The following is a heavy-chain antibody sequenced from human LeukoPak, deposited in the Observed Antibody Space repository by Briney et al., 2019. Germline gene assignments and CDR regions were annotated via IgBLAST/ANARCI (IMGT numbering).Heavy chain of an antibody. Sequence: GRSLRLSCAASGFTFSGYGMHWVRQAPGKGLEWVAVISYDGSNKYYADSVKGRFTISRDNSKNTLYLQMNSLRAEDTAVYYCAKDLGYSGYDGFDYWGQGTLVTVSS. CDR1: GFTFSGYG. J-gene: IGHJ4*02. CDR2: ISYDGSNK. V-gene: IGHV3-30*18. D-gene: IGHD5-12*01. CDR3: AKDLGYSGYDGFDY.